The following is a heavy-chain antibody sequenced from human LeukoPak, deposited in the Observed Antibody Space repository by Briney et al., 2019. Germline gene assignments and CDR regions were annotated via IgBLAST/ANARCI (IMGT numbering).Heavy chain of an antibody. CDR2: IIPIFGTA. CDR1: GGTFSSYA. J-gene: IGHJ4*02. CDR3: ATSSSSWYYGTH. Sequence: SVKVSCKASGGTFSSYAISWVRQAPGQGLEWMGGIIPIFGTANYAQKFQGRVTITADESTSTAYMELSSLRSEDTAVYYCATSSSSWYYGTHWGQGTLVTVSS. V-gene: IGHV1-69*13. D-gene: IGHD6-13*01.